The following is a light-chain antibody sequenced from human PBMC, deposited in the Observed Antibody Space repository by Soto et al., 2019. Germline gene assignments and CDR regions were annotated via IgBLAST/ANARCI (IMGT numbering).Light chain of an antibody. CDR1: QSVNSDY. V-gene: IGKV3-20*01. CDR2: IAS. J-gene: IGKJ1*01. Sequence: EIVLTQSPGTLSLFPGERATLSCRATQSVNSDYLAWYQQKPGQAPRLLIYIASCRATGIPDRFSGSGSGTDFTLTISRLEPEDCAVYYCQQYGTSPWTFGQGTKVEIK. CDR3: QQYGTSPWT.